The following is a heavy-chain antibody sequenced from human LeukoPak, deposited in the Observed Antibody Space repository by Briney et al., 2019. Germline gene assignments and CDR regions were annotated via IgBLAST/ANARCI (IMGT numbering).Heavy chain of an antibody. CDR2: ISWNSGSI. CDR3: ARDLSMIVVVPVFDP. V-gene: IGHV3-9*01. Sequence: PGGSLRLSCAASGFTYDDYAMHWVRQAPGKGLEWVSRISWNSGSIGYADSVKGRFTISRDNAKNSLYLQMNSLRAEDTAVYYCARDLSMIVVVPVFDPWGQGTLVTLSS. D-gene: IGHD3-22*01. J-gene: IGHJ5*02. CDR1: GFTYDDYA.